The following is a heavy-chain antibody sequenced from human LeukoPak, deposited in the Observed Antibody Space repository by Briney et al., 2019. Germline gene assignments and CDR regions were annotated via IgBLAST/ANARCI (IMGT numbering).Heavy chain of an antibody. CDR3: ARVAYYGSGSYYGRRRYYFDY. Sequence: SETLSLTCAVYGGSFSGYYWSWIRQPPGEGLEWIGEINHSGSTNYNPSLKSRVTISVDTSKNQFSLKLSSVTAADTAVYYCARVAYYGSGSYYGRRRYYFDYWGQGTLVTVSS. D-gene: IGHD3-10*01. CDR1: GGSFSGYY. V-gene: IGHV4-34*01. J-gene: IGHJ4*02. CDR2: INHSGST.